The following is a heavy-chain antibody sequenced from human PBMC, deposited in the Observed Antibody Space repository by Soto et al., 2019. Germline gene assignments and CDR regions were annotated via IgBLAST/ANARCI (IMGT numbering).Heavy chain of an antibody. CDR1: GGPISSSSYY. CDR2: IYYTGYT. Sequence: XGTLSLTCTVSGGPISSSSYYWGWIRQAPGKGLEWFATIYYTGYTYHNPSLKTHVTISVDTSKDQFSLKLTSVTAADTALYYCARSAIATHWFFDLWGRGTLVTVSS. CDR3: ARSAIATHWFFDL. D-gene: IGHD5-18*01. J-gene: IGHJ2*01. V-gene: IGHV4-39*01.